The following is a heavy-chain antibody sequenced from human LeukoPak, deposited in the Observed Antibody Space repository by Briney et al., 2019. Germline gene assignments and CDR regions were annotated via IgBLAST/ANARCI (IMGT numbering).Heavy chain of an antibody. CDR3: AKVIRVEALWFGELSGYFDY. V-gene: IGHV3-48*01. CDR1: GFTFSSYS. Sequence: PGGSLRLSCAASGFTFSSYSMNWVRQAPGKGLEWVSYISSSSSTIYYADSVKGRFTISRDNSKNTLYLQMNSLRAEDTAVYYCAKVIRVEALWFGELSGYFDYWGQGTLVTVSS. CDR2: ISSSSSTI. D-gene: IGHD3-10*01. J-gene: IGHJ4*02.